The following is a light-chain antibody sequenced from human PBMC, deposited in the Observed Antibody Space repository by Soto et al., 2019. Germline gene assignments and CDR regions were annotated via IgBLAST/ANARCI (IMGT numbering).Light chain of an antibody. J-gene: IGKJ1*01. CDR3: QYYSAVWA. Sequence: DIQMTQSPSTLSASVGDRVTITCRASQSLSNRLAWYQQKPGKAPKVLIYDASSLESGVPSSFSGSGSGTDFILTISNLQPDDFAPYYCQYYSAVWAFVQGTKVEIK. CDR2: DAS. V-gene: IGKV1-5*01. CDR1: QSLSNR.